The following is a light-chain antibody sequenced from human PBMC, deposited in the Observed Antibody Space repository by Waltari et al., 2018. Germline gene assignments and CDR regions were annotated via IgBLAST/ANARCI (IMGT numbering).Light chain of an antibody. CDR3: ATWDDSLNGVV. Sequence: QSVLTQPPSASATPGQRVTISCSGSDFNIGTGSVNWYQQVPGAAPKLVIFPNYQRPSGIPDRFSGFKSGTSASVVISGVQSEDAATYHCATWDDSLNGVVFGGGTTLTVL. J-gene: IGLJ3*02. CDR1: DFNIGTGS. CDR2: PNY. V-gene: IGLV1-44*01.